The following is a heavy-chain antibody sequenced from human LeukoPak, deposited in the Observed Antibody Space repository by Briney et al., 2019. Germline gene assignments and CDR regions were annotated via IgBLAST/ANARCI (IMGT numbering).Heavy chain of an antibody. D-gene: IGHD3-16*01. V-gene: IGHV1-18*01. CDR3: ASYDPLSNWFDP. CDR1: GYTFTSYG. CDR2: ISAYNGNT. J-gene: IGHJ5*02. Sequence: ASVKVSCKASGYTFTSYGISWVRQAPGQGLEWMGWISAYNGNTNYAQKFQGRVTITADESTSTAYMELSSLRSEDTAVYYCASYDPLSNWFDPWGQGTLVTVSS.